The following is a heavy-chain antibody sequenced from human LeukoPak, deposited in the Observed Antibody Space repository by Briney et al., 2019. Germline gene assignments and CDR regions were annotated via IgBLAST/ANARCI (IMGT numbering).Heavy chain of an antibody. CDR2: IKQDGSEK. V-gene: IGHV3-7*01. CDR1: GFTFSSYW. Sequence: GGFLRLSCAASGFTFSSYWMSWVRQAPGKGLEWVANIKQDGSEKYYVDSVKGRFTISRDNAKNSLYLQMNSLRAEDTAVYYCARDRLPITGTLYFDYWGQGTLVTVSS. CDR3: ARDRLPITGTLYFDY. J-gene: IGHJ4*02. D-gene: IGHD1-20*01.